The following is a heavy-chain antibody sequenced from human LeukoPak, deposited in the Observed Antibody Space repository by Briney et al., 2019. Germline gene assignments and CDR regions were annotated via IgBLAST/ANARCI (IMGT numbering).Heavy chain of an antibody. J-gene: IGHJ4*02. CDR2: IYYSGST. V-gene: IGHV4-31*03. CDR1: GGSISSGGYY. CDR3: ARGHSSSWLFDS. Sequence: SETLSLTCTVSGGSISSGGYYWSWIRQHPGKGLEWIGYIYYSGSTYYNSPLKSRVTISVDTSKNQFSLKLSSVTAADTAVYYCARGHSSSWLFDSWGQGTLVSVSS. D-gene: IGHD6-13*01.